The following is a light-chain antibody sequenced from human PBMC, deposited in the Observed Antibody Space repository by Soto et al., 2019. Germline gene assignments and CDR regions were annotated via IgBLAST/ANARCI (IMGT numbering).Light chain of an antibody. V-gene: IGKV1-5*01. CDR2: DAS. J-gene: IGKJ1*01. CDR3: QQYNTYPWT. CDR1: QSISSW. Sequence: DIQMTQSPATLYANVGDRVTITCRASQSISSWLAWYQQKPGKVPKLLIDDASSLESGVPSRFSGSGSGTEFTLTISSLHPDDFATYYCQQYNTYPWTFGQGXXVDIK.